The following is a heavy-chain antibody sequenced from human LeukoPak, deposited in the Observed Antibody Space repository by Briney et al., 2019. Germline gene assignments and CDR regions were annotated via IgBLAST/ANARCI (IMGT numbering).Heavy chain of an antibody. CDR3: ARHDFWSGKYWFDP. V-gene: IGHV4-34*01. J-gene: IGHJ5*02. Sequence: SETLSLXCAVYGGSFSGYYWSWIRQPPGKGLEWIGEINHSGSTNYNPSLKSRVTISVDTSKNQFSLKLSSVTAADTAVYYCARHDFWSGKYWFDPWGPGTLVTVSS. CDR1: GGSFSGYY. CDR2: INHSGST. D-gene: IGHD3-3*01.